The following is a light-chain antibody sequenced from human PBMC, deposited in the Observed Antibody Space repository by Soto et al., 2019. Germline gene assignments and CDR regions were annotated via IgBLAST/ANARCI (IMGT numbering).Light chain of an antibody. CDR3: MQALQTRPFT. Sequence: DIVMTQSPLSLPVTPGEPASISCRSSQSLLHSNGYNYLDWYLQKPGQSPQLLIYLGSNRASGVPDRFSGSGSGTDFTLKISRVEAEDVGVYYCMQALQTRPFTFGPGPKVDIK. V-gene: IGKV2-28*01. CDR1: QSLLHSNGYNY. J-gene: IGKJ3*01. CDR2: LGS.